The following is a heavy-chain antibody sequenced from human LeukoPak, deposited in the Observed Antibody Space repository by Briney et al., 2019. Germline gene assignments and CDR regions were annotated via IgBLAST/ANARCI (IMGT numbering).Heavy chain of an antibody. CDR1: GFTFSSYE. CDR3: AREEERFGYAFDI. D-gene: IGHD1-1*01. J-gene: IGHJ3*02. Sequence: GGSLRLSCAASGFTFSSYEMNWVRQAPGKGLEWVSYISSSGSTIYYADSVTGRFTISRDNAKNSLYLQMNSLRAEDTAFYYCAREEERFGYAFDIWGQGTMVTVSS. CDR2: ISSSGSTI. V-gene: IGHV3-48*03.